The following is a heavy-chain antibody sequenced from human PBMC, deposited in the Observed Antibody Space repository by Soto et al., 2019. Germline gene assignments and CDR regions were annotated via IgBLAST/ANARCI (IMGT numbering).Heavy chain of an antibody. CDR1: GFTFSSYG. CDR2: IWYDGSNK. D-gene: IGHD2-2*01. J-gene: IGHJ3*02. V-gene: IGHV3-33*01. CDR3: ARDNRLVPAAMWLGAFDI. Sequence: PGGSLRLSCAASGFTFSSYGMHWVRQAPGKGLEWVAVIWYDGSNKYYADSVKGRFTISRDNSKNTLYLQMNSLRAEDTAVYYCARDNRLVPAAMWLGAFDIWGQGTMVTVSS.